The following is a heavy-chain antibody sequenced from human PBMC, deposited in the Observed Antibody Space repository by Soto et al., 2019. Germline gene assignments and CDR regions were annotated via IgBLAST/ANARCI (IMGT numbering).Heavy chain of an antibody. J-gene: IGHJ4*02. CDR2: IIGHNGRT. CDR3: TKGAWLDDF. D-gene: IGHD6-19*01. Sequence: VQLLGSGGGLVQPGGSLRLSCAASGFIFDTFDMSWVRQAPGKGLEWVSAIIGHNGRTYYADSVTGRFTISKDNSNKPLYLQMNSLRVEDTAIYYCTKGAWLDDFCGQGVLVTVSS. V-gene: IGHV3-23*01. CDR1: GFIFDTFD.